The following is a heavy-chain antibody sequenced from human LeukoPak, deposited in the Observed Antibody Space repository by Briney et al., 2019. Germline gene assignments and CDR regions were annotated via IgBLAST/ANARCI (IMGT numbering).Heavy chain of an antibody. CDR1: GGSIRSYY. D-gene: IGHD2-2*01. CDR2: IFHSGST. J-gene: IGHJ4*02. CDR3: ARSPTKRVPEDY. V-gene: IGHV4-59*12. Sequence: PSETLSLTCTVSGGSIRSYYWSWIRQPPGKGLEWIGQIFHSGSTSYSPSLKSRVTISVDKSKNQFSLRLTSVTAADTAVYYCARSPTKRVPEDYWGQGTLVTVSS.